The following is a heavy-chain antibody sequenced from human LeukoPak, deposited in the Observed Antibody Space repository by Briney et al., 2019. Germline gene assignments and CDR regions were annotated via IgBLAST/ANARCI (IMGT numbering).Heavy chain of an antibody. CDR3: ARDRNYYDSSGYYSDAFDI. Sequence: PGGSLRLSCAASGFSVSSNYMSWVRQAPGKGLEWVSVIYSGGSTYYADSVKGRFTISRDNSKNTLYLQMNSLRAEDTAVYYCARDRNYYDSSGYYSDAFDIWGQGTMVTVSS. CDR2: IYSGGST. D-gene: IGHD3-22*01. CDR1: GFSVSSNY. J-gene: IGHJ3*02. V-gene: IGHV3-66*01.